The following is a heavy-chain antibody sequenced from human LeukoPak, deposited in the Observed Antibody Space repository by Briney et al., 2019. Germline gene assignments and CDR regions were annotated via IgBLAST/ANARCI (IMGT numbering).Heavy chain of an antibody. CDR1: GGSISSSSYY. Sequence: SSETLSLTCTVSGGSISSSSYYWGWIRQPPGKGLEWIGSIYYSGSTYYNPSLKSRVTISVDTSKNQFSLKLSSVTAADTAVYYCARTEPMVRGDNWFDPWGQGTLVTVSS. CDR3: ARTEPMVRGDNWFDP. CDR2: IYYSGST. V-gene: IGHV4-39*07. J-gene: IGHJ5*02. D-gene: IGHD3-10*01.